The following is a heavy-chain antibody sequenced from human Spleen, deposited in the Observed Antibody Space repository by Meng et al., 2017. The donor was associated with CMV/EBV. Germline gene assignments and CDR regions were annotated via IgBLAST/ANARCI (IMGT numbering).Heavy chain of an antibody. D-gene: IGHD3-3*01. CDR2: TYMSGDT. Sequence: GESLKISCAASGLSVSSNYVSWVRQAPGKGPEWVSITYMSGDTYTAESVRGRFTISRDNAKNTLYLQMNSLRAEDTAVYYCAKSHVGVFGVVIIGIGSYYYGMDVWGQGTTVTVSS. J-gene: IGHJ6*02. CDR3: AKSHVGVFGVVIIGIGSYYYGMDV. V-gene: IGHV3-66*02. CDR1: GLSVSSNY.